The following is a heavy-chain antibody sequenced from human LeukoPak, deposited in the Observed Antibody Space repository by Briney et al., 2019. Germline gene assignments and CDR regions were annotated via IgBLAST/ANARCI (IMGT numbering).Heavy chain of an antibody. CDR1: GGTFSSYA. V-gene: IGHV1-69*13. Sequence: SVKVCCKASGGTFSSYAISWVRQAPGQGLEWMGGIIPIFGTANYAQKFQGRVTITADESTSTAYMELSSLRSEDTAVYYCARLIRYYYYGMDVWGQGTTVTVSS. CDR2: IIPIFGTA. J-gene: IGHJ6*02. CDR3: ARLIRYYYYGMDV.